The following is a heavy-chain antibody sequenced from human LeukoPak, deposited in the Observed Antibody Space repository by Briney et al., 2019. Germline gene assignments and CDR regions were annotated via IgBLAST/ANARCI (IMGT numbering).Heavy chain of an antibody. CDR1: GGTFSSYA. V-gene: IGHV1-69*05. Sequence: SVKVSCKASGGTFSSYAISWVRQAPGQGLEWMGRIIPIFGTANYAQKFQGRVTITTDESTSTAYMELSSLRSEDTAVYYCARDRDGCNCVDFDYWGQGTLVAVSS. CDR2: IIPIFGTA. D-gene: IGHD5-24*01. J-gene: IGHJ4*02. CDR3: ARDRDGCNCVDFDY.